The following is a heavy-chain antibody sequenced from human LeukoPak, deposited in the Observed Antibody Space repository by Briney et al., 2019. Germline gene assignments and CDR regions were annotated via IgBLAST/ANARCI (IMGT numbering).Heavy chain of an antibody. D-gene: IGHD6-13*01. CDR2: IKQDGREK. CDR1: GFTFSSSW. Sequence: GGSLRLSCVASGFTFSSSWMSWVRQAPGKGLEWVANIKQDGREKEFLDSVRGRFTISRDNAKNSLYLEMNSLRAEDTAVYYCWGRVSDIWGQGTMVTVSS. CDR3: WGRVSDI. J-gene: IGHJ3*02. V-gene: IGHV3-7*01.